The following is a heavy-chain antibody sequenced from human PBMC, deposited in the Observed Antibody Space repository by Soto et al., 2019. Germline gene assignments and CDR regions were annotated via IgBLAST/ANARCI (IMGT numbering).Heavy chain of an antibody. CDR1: GGSISSGGYY. V-gene: IGHV4-31*03. CDR2: IYYSGST. D-gene: IGHD3-22*01. CDR3: ARVVSSGYYVALFDY. Sequence: SETLSLTCTVSGGSISSGGYYWSWIRQHPGKGLEWIGYIYYSGSTYYNPSLKSRVTISVDTSKNQFSLKLSSVTAADTAVYYCARVVSSGYYVALFDYWGQGTLVTVSS. J-gene: IGHJ4*02.